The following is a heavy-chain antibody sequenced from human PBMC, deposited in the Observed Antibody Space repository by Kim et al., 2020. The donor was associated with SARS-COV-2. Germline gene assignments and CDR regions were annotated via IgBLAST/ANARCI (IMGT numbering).Heavy chain of an antibody. CDR1: GFTFSSYG. CDR2: ISYDGSNK. V-gene: IGHV3-30*18. CDR3: AKDLGRIWIGVRGVHYYYDGMDV. Sequence: GGSLRLSCAASGFTFSSYGMHWVRQAPGKGLEWVAVISYDGSNKYYADSVKGRFTISRDNSKNTLYLQMNSLRAEDTAVYYCAKDLGRIWIGVRGVHYYYDGMDVWGQGTTVTVSS. J-gene: IGHJ6*02. D-gene: IGHD3-10*01.